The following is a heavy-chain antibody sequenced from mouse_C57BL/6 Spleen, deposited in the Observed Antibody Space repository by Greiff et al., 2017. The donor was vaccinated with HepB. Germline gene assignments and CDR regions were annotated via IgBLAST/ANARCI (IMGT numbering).Heavy chain of an antibody. D-gene: IGHD3-2*02. V-gene: IGHV1-82*01. J-gene: IGHJ3*01. CDR2: IYPGDGDT. CDR3: ERSQTAQAVWFAY. Sequence: QVQLKQSGPELVKPGASVKISCKASGYAFSSSWMNWVKQRPGKGLEWIGRIYPGDGDTNYNGKFKGKATLTADKSSSTADMQLSSLTSEDAAVYFCERSQTAQAVWFAYWGQGTLVTVSA. CDR1: GYAFSSSW.